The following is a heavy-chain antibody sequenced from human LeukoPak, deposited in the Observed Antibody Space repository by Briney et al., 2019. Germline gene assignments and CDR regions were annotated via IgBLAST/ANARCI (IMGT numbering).Heavy chain of an antibody. CDR1: GYSFTSYW. J-gene: IGHJ4*02. V-gene: IGHV5-10-1*01. CDR3: ARYEYSYGYRSGSYFDY. Sequence: GESLKISCKGSGYSFTSYWISWVRQMPGKGLERMGRIDPSDSYTSYSPSFQGHVTISADKSISTAYLQWSSLKTSDTAMYYCARYEYSYGYRSGSYFDYWGQGTLVTVSS. CDR2: IDPSDSYT. D-gene: IGHD5-18*01.